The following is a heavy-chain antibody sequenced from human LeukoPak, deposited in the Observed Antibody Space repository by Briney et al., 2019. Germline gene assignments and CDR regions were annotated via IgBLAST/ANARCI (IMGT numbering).Heavy chain of an antibody. CDR2: INPIGGGT. CDR3: ARAYSGYDLFDY. Sequence: ASVKVSCKASGYTFTSYYIDWVRQAPGQGLEWMGMINPIGGGTRYAQRFQGRVTMTRDTSTSTVYMELSSLRSDDMAVYYCARAYSGYDLFDYWGQGTLVTVSS. J-gene: IGHJ4*02. CDR1: GYTFTSYY. D-gene: IGHD5-12*01. V-gene: IGHV1-46*01.